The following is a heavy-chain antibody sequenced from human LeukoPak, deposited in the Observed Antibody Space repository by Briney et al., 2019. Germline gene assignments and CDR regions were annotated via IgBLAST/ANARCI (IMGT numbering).Heavy chain of an antibody. V-gene: IGHV3-23*01. J-gene: IGHJ6*02. D-gene: IGHD3-22*01. Sequence: GGSLRLSCAASGFTFSSYAMSWVRQAPGKGLEWVSAISGSGGSTYYADSVKGRFTISRDNSKNTLYLQMNSLRAEDTAVYYCAKDLRESTVYYDSSGYYGLGYYYYGMDVWGQGTTVTVSS. CDR3: AKDLRESTVYYDSSGYYGLGYYYYGMDV. CDR2: ISGSGGST. CDR1: GFTFSSYA.